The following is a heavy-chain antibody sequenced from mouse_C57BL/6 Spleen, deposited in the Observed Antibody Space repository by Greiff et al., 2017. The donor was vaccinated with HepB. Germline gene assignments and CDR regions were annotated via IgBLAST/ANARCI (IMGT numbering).Heavy chain of an antibody. CDR1: FTFTDYY. Sequence: EVQGVESGGGLVQPGGFTFTDYYMSWVRQPPGKALEWLGFIRNKANGYTTEYSASVKGRFTISRDNSQSILYLQMNALRAEDSATYYCARYDLWYYEGAMDYWGQGTSVTVSS. D-gene: IGHD2-1*01. CDR3: ARYDLWYYEGAMDY. CDR2: IRNKANGYTT. J-gene: IGHJ4*01. V-gene: IGHV7-3*01.